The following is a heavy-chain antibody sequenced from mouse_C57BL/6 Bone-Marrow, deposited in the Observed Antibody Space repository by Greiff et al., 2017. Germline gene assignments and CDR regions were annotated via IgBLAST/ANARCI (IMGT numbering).Heavy chain of an antibody. V-gene: IGHV5-15*01. D-gene: IGHD2-5*01. CDR3: ARHGSNYDYYAMDY. CDR2: ISNLAYSI. J-gene: IGHJ4*01. CDR1: GFTFSDYG. Sequence: EVPRVESGGGLVQPGGSLKLSCAASGFTFSDYGMAWVRPAPRKGPAWVAFISNLAYSIYYADTVTGRFTISRENAKNTLYLEMIRLMSEDTAMYYCARHGSNYDYYAMDYCGQGTSVTDSS.